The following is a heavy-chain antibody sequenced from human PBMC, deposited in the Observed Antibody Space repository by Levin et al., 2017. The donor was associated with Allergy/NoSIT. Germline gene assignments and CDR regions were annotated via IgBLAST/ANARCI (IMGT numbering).Heavy chain of an antibody. Sequence: GASVKVSCKASGGTFSSYAISWVRQAPGQGLEWMGRIIPILGIANYAQKFQGRVTITADKSTSTAYMELSSLRSEDTAVYYCARGAPLYCSSTSCYPRGDYYYGMDVWGQGTTVTVSS. V-gene: IGHV1-69*04. CDR3: ARGAPLYCSSTSCYPRGDYYYGMDV. CDR1: GGTFSSYA. CDR2: IIPILGIA. J-gene: IGHJ6*02. D-gene: IGHD2-2*01.